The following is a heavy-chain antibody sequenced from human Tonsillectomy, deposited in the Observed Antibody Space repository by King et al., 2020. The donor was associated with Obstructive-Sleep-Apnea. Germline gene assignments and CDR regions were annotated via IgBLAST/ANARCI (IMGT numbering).Heavy chain of an antibody. J-gene: IGHJ4*02. CDR2: MYYSGNT. V-gene: IGHV4-59*08. CDR3: ARHRGVEDYGGYGDYFDY. D-gene: IGHD5-12*01. Sequence: VQLQESGPGLVKPSETLSLTCTVSADSISNYYWSWIRQPPGKGLEWIGYMYYSGNTNYNPSLKSRVTISVDTSKIQFSLRLSSVTAADTAVSYCARHRGVEDYGGYGDYFDYWGQGTLVTVSS. CDR1: ADSISNYY.